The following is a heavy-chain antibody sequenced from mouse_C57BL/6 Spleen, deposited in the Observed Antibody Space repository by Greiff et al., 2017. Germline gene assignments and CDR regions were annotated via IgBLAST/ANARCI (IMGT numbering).Heavy chain of an antibody. CDR2: ISGGGGNT. V-gene: IGHV5-9*01. CDR1: GFTFSSYT. CDR3: ARHGGNSNYYAMDY. Sequence: EVKLVESGGGLVKPGGSLKLSCAASGFTFSSYTMSWVRQTPEKRLEWVATISGGGGNTYYPDSVKGRFTISRDNAKNTLYLQMSSLRSEDTALYYCARHGGNSNYYAMDYWGQGTSVTVSS. J-gene: IGHJ4*01. D-gene: IGHD2-1*01.